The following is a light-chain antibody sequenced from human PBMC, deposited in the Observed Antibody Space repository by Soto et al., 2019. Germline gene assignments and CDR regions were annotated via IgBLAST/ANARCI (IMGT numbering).Light chain of an antibody. V-gene: IGKV1-5*03. CDR3: QQYNSYWT. J-gene: IGKJ1*01. CDR1: QSISSW. Sequence: DIQMPQSPSTLSASVGDKVTNTCRDSQSISSWLAWYQQKPGKAPKLLISKASSLESGVPSRFSGSVSGTEFTLTISSLQPDDFATYYCQQYNSYWTFGQGTKV. CDR2: KAS.